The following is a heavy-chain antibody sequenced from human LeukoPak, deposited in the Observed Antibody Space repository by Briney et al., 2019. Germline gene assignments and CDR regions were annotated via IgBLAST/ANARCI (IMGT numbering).Heavy chain of an antibody. V-gene: IGHV4-39*01. CDR1: GGSISTSNYY. D-gene: IGHD3-10*01. J-gene: IGHJ4*02. CDR2: IFYSGST. Sequence: SETLSLTCTVSGGSISTSNYYWGWIRQPPGKGLEWIGNIFYSGSTYYGPSLKSRVTISVDTSKNQFSLKLSSVTAADTAVYYCARQSFTEGPIWFGELLYFDYWGQGTLVTVSS. CDR3: ARQSFTEGPIWFGELLYFDY.